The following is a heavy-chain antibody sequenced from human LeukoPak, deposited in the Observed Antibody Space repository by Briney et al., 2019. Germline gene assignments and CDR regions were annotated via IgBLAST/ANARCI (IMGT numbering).Heavy chain of an antibody. CDR1: GGSISSGDYY. CDR2: FYYSGST. Sequence: ETLSLTCTVSGGSISSGDYYWSWIRQPPGKGLEWIGSFYYSGSTYYNPSLKSRVTISADTSKNQFSLKLSSVTAADTAVYYCARLWRAAIDYGGQGILVTVSS. D-gene: IGHD1-1*01. CDR3: ARLWRAAIDY. J-gene: IGHJ4*02. V-gene: IGHV4-39*01.